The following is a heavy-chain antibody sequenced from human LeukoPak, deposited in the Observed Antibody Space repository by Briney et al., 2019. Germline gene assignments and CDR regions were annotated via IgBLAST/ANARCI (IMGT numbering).Heavy chain of an antibody. Sequence: SETLSLTCAVYGGSFSGYYWSWIRQPPGKGLEWIGEINHSGSTNYNPSLKSRVTISVDTSKNQFSLKLSSVTAADTAVYYCARGVGTYLNWFDPWGQGTLVTVSS. J-gene: IGHJ5*02. CDR3: ARGVGTYLNWFDP. CDR1: GGSFSGYY. CDR2: INHSGST. V-gene: IGHV4-34*01. D-gene: IGHD2-21*02.